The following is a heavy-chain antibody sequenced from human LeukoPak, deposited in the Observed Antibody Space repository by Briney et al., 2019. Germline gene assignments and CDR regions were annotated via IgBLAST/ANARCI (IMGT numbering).Heavy chain of an antibody. CDR1: GGTFSSYA. V-gene: IGHV1-2*02. Sequence: ASVKVSCKASGGTFSSYAISWMRQAPGQGLEWMGWINPNSGGTNYAQKFQGRVTMTRDTSISTAYMELSRLRSDDTAVYYCARVEGRDDAFDIWGQGTMVTVSS. J-gene: IGHJ3*02. D-gene: IGHD3-10*01. CDR3: ARVEGRDDAFDI. CDR2: INPNSGGT.